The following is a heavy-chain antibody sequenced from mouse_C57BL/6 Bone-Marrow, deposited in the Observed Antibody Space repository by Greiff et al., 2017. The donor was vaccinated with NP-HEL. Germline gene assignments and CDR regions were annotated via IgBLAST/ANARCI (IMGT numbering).Heavy chain of an antibody. CDR1: GFNIKDDY. J-gene: IGHJ2*01. CDR3: TSIYYDYDDGY. D-gene: IGHD2-4*01. V-gene: IGHV14-4*01. CDR2: IDPENGDT. Sequence: EVQLQQSGAELVRPGASVKLSCTASGFNIKDDYMHWVKQRPEQGLEWIGWIDPENGDTEYASKVPGKATITADTSSHTAYLKLSSLTSEDTAVYYCTSIYYDYDDGYWGQGTTLTVSS.